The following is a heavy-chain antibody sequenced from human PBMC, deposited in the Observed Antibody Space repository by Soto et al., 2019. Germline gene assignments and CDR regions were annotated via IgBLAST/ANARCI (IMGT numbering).Heavy chain of an antibody. V-gene: IGHV3-53*01. CDR2: IYSGGST. D-gene: IGHD3-10*01. J-gene: IGHJ5*02. CDR3: ARDNYRINWFDP. Sequence: EVQLVESGGGLIQPGGSLRLSCAASGFTVSSNYMSWVRQAPGKGLEWVSVIYSGGSTYYADSVKGRFTISRDNSKNTLYIQMNSLRAEDTAVYYCARDNYRINWFDPWGQGTLVTVSS. CDR1: GFTVSSNY.